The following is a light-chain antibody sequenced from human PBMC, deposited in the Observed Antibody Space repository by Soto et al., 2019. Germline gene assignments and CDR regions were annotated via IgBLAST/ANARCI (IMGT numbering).Light chain of an antibody. J-gene: IGLJ1*01. Sequence: QSALTQPASVSGSPGQSISISCTGTSSDVVTYNLVSWYQQHPGKAPTVLIYEGTKRPSGVSNRFSGSKSGNTASLKISGLQTEDEADYYCYSFAASTTFSYVLAPVTKVTV. CDR2: EGT. CDR1: SSDVVTYNL. CDR3: YSFAASTTFSYV. V-gene: IGLV2-23*03.